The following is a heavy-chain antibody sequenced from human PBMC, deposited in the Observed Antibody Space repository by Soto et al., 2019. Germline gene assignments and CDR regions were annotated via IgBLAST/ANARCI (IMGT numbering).Heavy chain of an antibody. CDR1: GGSITSYDYY. V-gene: IGHV4-30-4*01. CDR2: IFYSGST. D-gene: IGHD2-15*01. J-gene: IGHJ4*02. Sequence: SETLSLTCTVSGGSITSYDYYWTWIRQPPGKGLEWIGYIFYSGSTYYNPSLESRVTISVDTSKNQFSLKLSSVTAADTAVYYCARALSPGYCSGGSCYYFDYWGQGTLVTVSS. CDR3: ARALSPGYCSGGSCYYFDY.